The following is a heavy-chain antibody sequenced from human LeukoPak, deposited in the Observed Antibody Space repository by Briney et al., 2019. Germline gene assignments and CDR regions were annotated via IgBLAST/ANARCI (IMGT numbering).Heavy chain of an antibody. CDR3: ARDYGSRGSSSYPFDN. Sequence: PGGSLRLSCAATGFTLSSDAMSWVRQAPGKGLEWVSGIDESGGSIYYADSVKGRFTISRDNSKNTLDLQMNSLRAEDTAVYYCARDYGSRGSSSYPFDNWSQGTLVTVSP. V-gene: IGHV3-23*01. CDR2: IDESGGSI. D-gene: IGHD3-10*01. J-gene: IGHJ4*02. CDR1: GFTLSSDA.